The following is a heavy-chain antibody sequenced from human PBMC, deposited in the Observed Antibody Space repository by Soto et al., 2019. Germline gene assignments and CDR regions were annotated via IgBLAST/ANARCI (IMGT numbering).Heavy chain of an antibody. Sequence: PGGSLRLSCAASGFTSSSYGMHWVRQTPGKGLEWVAVISYDGSNKYYADSVKGRFTISRDNSKNTLYLQMNSLRAEDTAVYYCAKDREEWELLFDYWGQGXLVTVYS. V-gene: IGHV3-30*18. CDR2: ISYDGSNK. J-gene: IGHJ4*02. CDR1: GFTSSSYG. CDR3: AKDREEWELLFDY. D-gene: IGHD1-26*01.